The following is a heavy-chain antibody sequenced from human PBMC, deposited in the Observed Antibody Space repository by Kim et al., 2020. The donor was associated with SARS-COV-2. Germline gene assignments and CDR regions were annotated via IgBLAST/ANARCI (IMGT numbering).Heavy chain of an antibody. Sequence: TPGYAQNFQGRVTMIRDTSTSTLYMELSSLRSEDTAVYYCARGSSSEGIDYWGQGTLVTVSS. CDR2: TP. CDR3: ARGSSSEGIDY. D-gene: IGHD6-6*01. J-gene: IGHJ4*02. V-gene: IGHV1-46*01.